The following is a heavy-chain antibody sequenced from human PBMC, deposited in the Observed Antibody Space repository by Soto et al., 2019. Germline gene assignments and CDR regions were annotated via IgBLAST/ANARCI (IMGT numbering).Heavy chain of an antibody. CDR2: IHPAGNVQ. V-gene: IGHV3-7*01. J-gene: IGHJ3*02. Sequence: VQLVESGGGVVQPGKSLRLSCAASGLTFSTSCLTLVRQAPGQGLEWVSNIHPAGNVQHYADSVKGRFTISRDNAKNSVFLQISGLKVVDTAVTTLSKANTPYAFDMWGRGAKVTVSS. D-gene: IGHD1-26*01. CDR3: SKANTPYAFDM. CDR1: GLTFSTSC.